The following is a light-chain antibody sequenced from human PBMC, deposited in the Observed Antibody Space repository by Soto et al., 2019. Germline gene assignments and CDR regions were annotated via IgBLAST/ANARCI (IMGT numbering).Light chain of an antibody. V-gene: IGLV2-14*01. Sequence: QSVLTQPASVSGSPGQSIAISCTGTSSDIGGYNYVSWYQQHPGKAPKLMIYEVSNRPSGVSNRFSGSKSGNTASLTTSGLQAEDEADYYCSSYTSNTTPVVFGGGTKVT. J-gene: IGLJ2*01. CDR1: SSDIGGYNY. CDR3: SSYTSNTTPVV. CDR2: EVS.